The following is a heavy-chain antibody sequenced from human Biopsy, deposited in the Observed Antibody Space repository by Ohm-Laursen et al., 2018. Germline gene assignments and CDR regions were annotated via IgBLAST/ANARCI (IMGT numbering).Heavy chain of an antibody. D-gene: IGHD3-22*01. CDR2: DYYTGST. Sequence: TLSLTCTVSGGSISSDYWSWIRQPPGKGLQWIGYDYYTGSTDYNPSLQSRVTISVDTSKNHFSLRLRSVTPADTAIYYCARDRGYYSDRTVPGYFDLWGRGTLVTVSS. J-gene: IGHJ2*01. CDR1: GGSISSDY. V-gene: IGHV4-59*01. CDR3: ARDRGYYSDRTVPGYFDL.